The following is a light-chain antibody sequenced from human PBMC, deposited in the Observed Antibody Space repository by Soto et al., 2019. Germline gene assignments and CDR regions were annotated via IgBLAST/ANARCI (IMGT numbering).Light chain of an antibody. V-gene: IGLV2-8*01. CDR1: SSDVGGYTY. Sequence: QSALTQPASVSGSPGQSITISCTGTSSDVGGYTYVSWYQQHPGKAPKLMIYEVFHRPSGIPDRFSGSKSGHTASLTVSGLRADDEATYYCSSYAGSDFLVFGGGTQLTVL. CDR3: SSYAGSDFLV. J-gene: IGLJ2*01. CDR2: EVF.